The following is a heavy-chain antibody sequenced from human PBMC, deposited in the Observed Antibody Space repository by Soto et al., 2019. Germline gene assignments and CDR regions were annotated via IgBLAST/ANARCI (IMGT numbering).Heavy chain of an antibody. CDR1: GYTFTSYG. V-gene: IGHV1-18*01. Sequence: ASVKVSCKASGYTFTSYGISWVRQAPGQGLEWMGWISAYNGNTNYAQKLQGRVTMTTDTSTSTAYMELRSLRSDDTAVYYCARETAYYYDSKYYYYGMDVWGQGTTVTAP. CDR2: ISAYNGNT. CDR3: ARETAYYYDSKYYYYGMDV. J-gene: IGHJ6*02. D-gene: IGHD3-22*01.